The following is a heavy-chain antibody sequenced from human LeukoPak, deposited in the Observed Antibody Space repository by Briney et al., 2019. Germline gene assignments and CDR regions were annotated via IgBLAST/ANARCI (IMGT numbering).Heavy chain of an antibody. CDR1: GLTFDDYA. CDR2: ISWNSGSI. V-gene: IGHV3-9*01. CDR3: ANPYSSSWADAFDI. D-gene: IGHD6-6*01. Sequence: GGSLRLSCAASGLTFDDYAMHWVRQAPGKGLEWVSGISWNSGSIGYADSVKGRFTISRDNSKNTLYLQMNSLRAEDTAVYYCANPYSSSWADAFDIWGQGTMVTVSS. J-gene: IGHJ3*02.